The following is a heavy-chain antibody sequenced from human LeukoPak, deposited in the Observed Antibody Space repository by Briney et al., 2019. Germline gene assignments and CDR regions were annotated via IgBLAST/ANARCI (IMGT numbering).Heavy chain of an antibody. CDR3: ARSGVGSSYSSGWYGGESDY. Sequence: GGSLRLSCAASGFTFSSYSMNWVRQAPGKGLEWVSSISSSSSYIYYADSVKGRFTISRDNAKNSLYLQMNSLRAEDTAVYYCARSGVGSSYSSGWYGGESDYWGQGTLVTVSS. CDR2: ISSSSSYI. CDR1: GFTFSSYS. J-gene: IGHJ4*02. D-gene: IGHD6-19*01. V-gene: IGHV3-21*01.